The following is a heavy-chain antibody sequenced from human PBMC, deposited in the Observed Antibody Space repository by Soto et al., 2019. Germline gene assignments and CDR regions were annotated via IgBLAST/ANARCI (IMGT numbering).Heavy chain of an antibody. D-gene: IGHD2-8*01. CDR3: ARGRSNQYESSPPPKFDP. Sequence: EVQLVESGGGLVQPGGSLRLSCAASGFTFSTYDMHWVRQATGKGLEWVSAIGTIRDTYYLDSVKGRFTISRENAKDSVYRQMNSLRAGDTAVYYCARGRSNQYESSPPPKFDPWGRGTLVTVSS. J-gene: IGHJ5*02. CDR2: IGTIRDT. V-gene: IGHV3-13*01. CDR1: GFTFSTYD.